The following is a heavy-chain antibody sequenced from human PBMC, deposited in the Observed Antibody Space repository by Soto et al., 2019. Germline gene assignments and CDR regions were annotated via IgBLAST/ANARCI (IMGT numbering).Heavy chain of an antibody. CDR2: ISYDGSNK. D-gene: IGHD3-22*01. J-gene: IGHJ6*02. CDR3: AKRQAPYYYDSSGYPSTDYYGMDV. V-gene: IGHV3-30*18. CDR1: GFSFSSYG. Sequence: GGSLRLSCAVSGFSFSSYGIHWVCQAPGKGLEWVAVISYDGSNKYYADSVKGRFTISKDNSKNTLYLQMNSLRAEDTAVYYCAKRQAPYYYDSSGYPSTDYYGMDVWGQGTTVTVSS.